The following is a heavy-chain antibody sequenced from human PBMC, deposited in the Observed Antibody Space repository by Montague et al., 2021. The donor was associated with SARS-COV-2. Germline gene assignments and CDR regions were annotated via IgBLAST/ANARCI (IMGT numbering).Heavy chain of an antibody. CDR1: GGSISGYY. CDR2: IYYSGST. V-gene: IGHV4-59*01. J-gene: IGHJ6*02. D-gene: IGHD2-8*01. CDR3: ARLLRSCSNGVCRTYYYAMDV. Sequence: SETLSLTCTVSGGSISGYYWSWIRQSPGKGLEWIGYIYYSGSTEYNPFLESRVTVSVDRSKNQVSLKLSSVTPADTAVYYCARLLRSCSNGVCRTYYYAMDVWGQGTTVTVSS.